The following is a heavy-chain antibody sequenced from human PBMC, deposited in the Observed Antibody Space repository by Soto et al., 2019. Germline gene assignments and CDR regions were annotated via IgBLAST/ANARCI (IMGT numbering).Heavy chain of an antibody. Sequence: GGSLRLSCAASGFTFSSYSMNWVRQAPGKGLEWVSYISSSSSTIYYADSVKGRFTISRDNAKNSLYLQMNSLRAEDTAVYYCDIVVVPAAPPPGNWFDPWGQGTLVTVSS. CDR3: DIVVVPAAPPPGNWFDP. D-gene: IGHD2-2*01. CDR1: GFTFSSYS. V-gene: IGHV3-48*01. J-gene: IGHJ5*02. CDR2: ISSSSSTI.